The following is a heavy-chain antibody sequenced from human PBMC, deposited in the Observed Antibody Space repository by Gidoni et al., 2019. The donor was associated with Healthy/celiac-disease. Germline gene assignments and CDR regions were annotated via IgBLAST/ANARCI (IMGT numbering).Heavy chain of an antibody. Sequence: QITLKESGPTLVKPTQTLTLTCTFSGFSLSTSGVGVGWIRQPPGKALEWLALIYWNDDKRYSPSLKSRLTITKDTSKNQVVLTMTNMDPVDTATYYCAHISPSIVVVNYWGQGTLVTVSS. CDR2: IYWNDDK. CDR3: AHISPSIVVVNY. V-gene: IGHV2-5*01. CDR1: GFSLSTSGVG. D-gene: IGHD3-22*01. J-gene: IGHJ4*02.